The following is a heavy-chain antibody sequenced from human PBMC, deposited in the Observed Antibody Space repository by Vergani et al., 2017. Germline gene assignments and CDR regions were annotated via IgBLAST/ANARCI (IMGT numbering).Heavy chain of an antibody. J-gene: IGHJ6*02. D-gene: IGHD6-6*01. CDR3: ARVGYSSSPTYYYCGRDV. V-gene: IGHV1-2*04. CDR1: GYTFTGYY. CDR2: INPNSGGT. Sequence: QVQLVQSGAEVKKPGASVKVSCKASGYTFTGYYMYWVRQAPGQGLEWMGWINPNSGGTNYAQKFQGWVTMTTDTSTSTAYIELGSLRSDDTAVCYCARVGYSSSPTYYYCGRDVWGQG.